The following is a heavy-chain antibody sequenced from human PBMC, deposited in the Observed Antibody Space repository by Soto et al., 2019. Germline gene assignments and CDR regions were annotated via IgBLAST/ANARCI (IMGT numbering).Heavy chain of an antibody. CDR3: ARSGVTGIVIPSHWFDP. Sequence: SETLSLTCTVSGDSIGGVGYWSWIRQFPGRGLEWIGCISSSGSTYYNPALNNRISLSLDTSQNQFSLKLLSVTAADTAIYYCARSGVTGIVIPSHWFDPWGQGTLVTASS. CDR1: GDSIGGVGY. D-gene: IGHD2-21*02. V-gene: IGHV4-31*03. J-gene: IGHJ5*02. CDR2: ISSSGST.